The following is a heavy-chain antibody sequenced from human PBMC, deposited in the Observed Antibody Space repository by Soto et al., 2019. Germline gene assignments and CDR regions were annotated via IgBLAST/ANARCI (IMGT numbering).Heavy chain of an antibody. V-gene: IGHV1-8*01. CDR2: MNSNSGKT. Sequence: QVQLVQSGAEVKKPRASVQVSCKAPGYTFTSYDINCVRQATGQGLEWMGWMNSNSGKTGYAQKFQGRVTITRNTSISTAYMELISLRCEDAAVYYCARGDYDYIWGSCRSETWFDPWGQGTLVTVSS. CDR1: GYTFTSYD. CDR3: ARGDYDYIWGSCRSETWFDP. J-gene: IGHJ5*02. D-gene: IGHD3-16*02.